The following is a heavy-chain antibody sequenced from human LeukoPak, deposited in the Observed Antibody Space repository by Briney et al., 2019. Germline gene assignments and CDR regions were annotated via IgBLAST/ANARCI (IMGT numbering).Heavy chain of an antibody. Sequence: SEPLSLTCTVSGGSISNYYWSWLRQPPGKGLEWIGYIYYSGSTNYNPSLKSRVTISVDTSKNQFSLKLSSVTAADTAVYYCARESSGWYGGWGQGTLVTVSS. CDR2: IYYSGST. CDR1: GGSISNYY. CDR3: ARESSGWYGG. V-gene: IGHV4-59*01. J-gene: IGHJ4*02. D-gene: IGHD6-19*01.